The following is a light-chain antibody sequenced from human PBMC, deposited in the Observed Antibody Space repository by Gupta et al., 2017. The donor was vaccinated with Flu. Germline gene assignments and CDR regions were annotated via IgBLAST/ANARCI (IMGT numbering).Light chain of an antibody. CDR2: DDK. CDR1: KLGDTC. J-gene: IGLJ3*02. V-gene: IGLV3-1*01. CDR3: QASDTNTDTLA. Sequence: SYEVTQPPSVSVAPGQTASSTCSGDKLGDTCVRWYQPLTGQPPVWLMYDDKRRRSGIPARFSASTSGTNATPPTSGAQAVDEADDYYQASDTNTDTLAFGGGTRLTVL.